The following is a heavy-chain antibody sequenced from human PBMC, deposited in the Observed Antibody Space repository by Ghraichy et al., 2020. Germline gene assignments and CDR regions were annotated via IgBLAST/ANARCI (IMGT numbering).Heavy chain of an antibody. CDR2: IYHSGST. J-gene: IGHJ4*02. CDR1: GGSISSSNW. D-gene: IGHD3-3*01. CDR3: AREYYDFWSKITYFDY. Sequence: SETLSLTCAVSGGSISSSNWWSWVRQPPGKGLEWIGEIYHSGSTNYNPSLKSRVTISVDKSKNQFSLKLSSVTAADTAVYYCAREYYDFWSKITYFDYWGQGTLVTVSS. V-gene: IGHV4-4*02.